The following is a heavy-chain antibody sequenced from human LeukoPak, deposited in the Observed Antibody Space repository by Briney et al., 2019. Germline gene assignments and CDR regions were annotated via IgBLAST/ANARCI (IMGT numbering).Heavy chain of an antibody. CDR3: ATNMGPHDY. Sequence: PSETLSLTCTVSGGSISSGSYCWSWIRQPAGKGLEWIGRIYTSGSTNYNPSLKSRVTISVDTSKNQFSLKLSSVTAADTAVYYCATNMGPHDYWGQGTLVTVSS. D-gene: IGHD2-8*01. J-gene: IGHJ4*02. V-gene: IGHV4-61*02. CDR2: IYTSGST. CDR1: GGSISSGSYC.